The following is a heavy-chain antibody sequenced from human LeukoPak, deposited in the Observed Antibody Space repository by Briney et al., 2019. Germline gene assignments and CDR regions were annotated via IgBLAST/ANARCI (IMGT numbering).Heavy chain of an antibody. CDR2: ISGSGDTT. CDR1: GFAFSYFG. V-gene: IGHV3-23*01. J-gene: IGHJ4*02. Sequence: PGGSLRLSCAASGFAFSYFGMSWVRQAPGRGLEWVSAISGSGDTTHYADSVKGRFTISRDNSKNTLYLQMNSLRAEDTAVYYCARAYDFWSGHVDYWGQGTLVTVSS. D-gene: IGHD3-3*01. CDR3: ARAYDFWSGHVDY.